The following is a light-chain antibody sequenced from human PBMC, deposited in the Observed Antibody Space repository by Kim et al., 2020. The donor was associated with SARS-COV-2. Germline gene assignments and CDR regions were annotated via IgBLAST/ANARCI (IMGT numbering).Light chain of an antibody. CDR2: WAS. J-gene: IGKJ2*01. Sequence: RATINCKSSHTVLYSSNNTNDVAWYQKKPGQPPKLLIYWASTRESGVPDRFGGSGSGTDFTLTISSLQAEDVAVYYCQHYYSPPYTFGQGTKLEI. CDR1: HTVLYSSNNTND. V-gene: IGKV4-1*01. CDR3: QHYYSPPYT.